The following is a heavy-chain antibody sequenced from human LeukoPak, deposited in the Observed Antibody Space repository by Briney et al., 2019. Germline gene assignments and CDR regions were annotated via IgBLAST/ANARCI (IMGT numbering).Heavy chain of an antibody. V-gene: IGHV3-21*01. CDR2: ISSSSSYV. D-gene: IGHD1-1*01. CDR1: GFTFSSYS. CDR3: ARDPETGTTLN. J-gene: IGHJ4*02. Sequence: PGGSLRPSCAASGFTFSSYSMNWVRQAPGKGLEWVSSISSSSSYVYYADSVKGRFTISRDNAKNSLYLQMNSLRAEDTAVYYCARDPETGTTLNWGQGTLVTVSS.